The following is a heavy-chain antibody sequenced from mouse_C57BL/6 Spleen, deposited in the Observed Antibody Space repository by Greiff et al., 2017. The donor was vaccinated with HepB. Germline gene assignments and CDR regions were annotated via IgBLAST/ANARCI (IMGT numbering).Heavy chain of an antibody. V-gene: IGHV1-64*01. CDR2: IHPNSGST. CDR1: GYTFTSYW. Sequence: QVQLQQPGAELVKPGASVKLSCKASGYTFTSYWMHWVKQRPGQGLEWIGMIHPNSGSTNYNEKFKSKATLTVDKSSSTAYMQLSSLTSEDSAVYYCARSGYSNYNTWFAYWGQGTLVTVSA. D-gene: IGHD2-5*01. J-gene: IGHJ3*01. CDR3: ARSGYSNYNTWFAY.